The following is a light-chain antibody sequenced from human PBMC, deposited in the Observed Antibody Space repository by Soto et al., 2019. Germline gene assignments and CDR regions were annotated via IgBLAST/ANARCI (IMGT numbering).Light chain of an antibody. Sequence: EIVLTQSPGTLSLSPWERATLSCRASQSGSSSYLAWYQQKPGQAPRLLIYGASSRATGIPDRFSGSGSGTDFTLTISRLEPEDFAVYYCQQYGSSRRTFGQGTKVDIK. CDR2: GAS. CDR1: QSGSSSY. J-gene: IGKJ1*01. V-gene: IGKV3-20*01. CDR3: QQYGSSRRT.